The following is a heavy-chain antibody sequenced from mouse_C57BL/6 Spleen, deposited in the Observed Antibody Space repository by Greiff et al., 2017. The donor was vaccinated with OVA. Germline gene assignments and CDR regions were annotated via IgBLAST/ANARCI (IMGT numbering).Heavy chain of an antibody. V-gene: IGHV1-61*01. CDR2: IYPSDSET. J-gene: IGHJ1*03. Sequence: VQLQQPGAELVRPGSSVKLSCKASGYTFTSYWMDWVKQRPGQGLEWIGNIYPSDSETHYNQKFKDKATLTVDKSSSTAYMQLSSLTSEDSAVYCCARGGDWYVDVWGTGTTVTVSS. CDR3: ARGGDWYVDV. CDR1: GYTFTSYW.